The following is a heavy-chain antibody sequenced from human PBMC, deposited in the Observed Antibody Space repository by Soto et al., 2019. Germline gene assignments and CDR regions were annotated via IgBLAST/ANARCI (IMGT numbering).Heavy chain of an antibody. CDR3: AKVGYYDFWSGFPYGMDV. CDR1: GFTFSSYA. V-gene: IGHV3-23*01. J-gene: IGHJ6*02. D-gene: IGHD3-3*01. Sequence: GGSLRLSCAASGFTFSSYAMSWVRQAPGKGLEWVSAISGSGGSTYYADSVKGRFTISRDNSKNTLYLQMNSLRAEDTAVYYCAKVGYYDFWSGFPYGMDVWGQGTTVTVSS. CDR2: ISGSGGST.